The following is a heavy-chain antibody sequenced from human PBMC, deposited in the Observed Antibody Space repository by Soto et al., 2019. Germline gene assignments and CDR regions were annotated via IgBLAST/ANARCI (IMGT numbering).Heavy chain of an antibody. CDR1: GFTFSSYA. CDR3: AREAHPGDSSSWYLFY. V-gene: IGHV3-30*04. D-gene: IGHD6-13*01. Sequence: GGSLRLSCAASGFTFSSYAMHWVRQAPGKGLEWVAVISYDGSNKYYADSVKGRFTISRDNSKNTLYLQMNSLRAEDTAVYYCAREAHPGDSSSWYLFYWGQGTLVTVSS. J-gene: IGHJ4*02. CDR2: ISYDGSNK.